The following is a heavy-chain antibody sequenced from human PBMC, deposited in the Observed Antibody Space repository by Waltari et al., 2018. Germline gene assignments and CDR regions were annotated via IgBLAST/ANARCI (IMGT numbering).Heavy chain of an antibody. CDR3: AREGRYCSSTSCYGYYYYMDV. V-gene: IGHV4-34*01. J-gene: IGHJ6*03. Sequence: QVQLQQWGAGLLKPSETLSLTCAVYGGSFSGYYWSWIRQPPGKGLEWIGEINHSGSTNSNPSLKSRVTISVDTSKNQFSLKLSSVTAADTAVYYCAREGRYCSSTSCYGYYYYMDVWGKGTTVTVSS. CDR1: GGSFSGYY. D-gene: IGHD2-2*01. CDR2: INHSGST.